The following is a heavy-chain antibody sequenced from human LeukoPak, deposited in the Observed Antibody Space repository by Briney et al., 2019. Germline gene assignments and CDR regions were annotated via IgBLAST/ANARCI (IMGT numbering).Heavy chain of an antibody. D-gene: IGHD3-22*01. CDR2: IYYSGTT. CDR1: GGSFSGYY. J-gene: IGHJ3*02. Sequence: KPSETLSLTCAVYGGSFSGYYWSWIRQPPGKGLEWIGYIYYSGTTYYNPSLKSRVTISVDTSKNQFSLRLSSVTAADTAVYYCATVNYYDRPFDIWGQGTMVTVSS. CDR3: ATVNYYDRPFDI. V-gene: IGHV4-30-4*08.